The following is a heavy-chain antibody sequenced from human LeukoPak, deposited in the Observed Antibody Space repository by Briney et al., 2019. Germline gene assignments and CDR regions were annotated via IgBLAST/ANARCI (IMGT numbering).Heavy chain of an antibody. D-gene: IGHD2-8*01. CDR1: GYTFTNYG. Sequence: ASVKVSCKASGYTFTNYGINWVRQAPGQGLEWMGWISGYNGNTDYAQKLQGRVTMTTDTSTSTAYMELRSLRSDDTAVYYCARGGFYRMGDAFDIGGQGTMVIVSS. V-gene: IGHV1-18*01. CDR3: ARGGFYRMGDAFDI. CDR2: ISGYNGNT. J-gene: IGHJ3*02.